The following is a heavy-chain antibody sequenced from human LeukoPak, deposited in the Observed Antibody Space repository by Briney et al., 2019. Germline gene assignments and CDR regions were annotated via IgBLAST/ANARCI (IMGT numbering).Heavy chain of an antibody. CDR3: AKDKVLWFGESSDGMDV. D-gene: IGHD3-10*01. J-gene: IGHJ6*04. CDR1: GFTFSSYA. Sequence: GGSLRLSCAASGFTFSSYAMSWGRQAPGKGLEWVSAISGSGGSTYYADSGKGRFTISRDNSKNTLYLQMTSLRAEDTAVYYCAKDKVLWFGESSDGMDVWGKGTTVTVSS. CDR2: ISGSGGST. V-gene: IGHV3-23*01.